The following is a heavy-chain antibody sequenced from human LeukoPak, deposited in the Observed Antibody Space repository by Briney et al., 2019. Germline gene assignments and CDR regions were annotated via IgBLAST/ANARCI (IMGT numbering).Heavy chain of an antibody. CDR2: IWYDGSNK. V-gene: IGHV3-33*06. CDR3: AKDAIYYDSSGYIPDYFDY. D-gene: IGHD3-22*01. Sequence: GGSLKLSCAASGFTFSSYGMHWVRQAPGKGLEWVAVIWYDGSNKYYADSVKGRFTISRDNSKNTLYLQMNSLRAEDTAVYYCAKDAIYYDSSGYIPDYFDYWGQGTLVTVSS. J-gene: IGHJ4*02. CDR1: GFTFSSYG.